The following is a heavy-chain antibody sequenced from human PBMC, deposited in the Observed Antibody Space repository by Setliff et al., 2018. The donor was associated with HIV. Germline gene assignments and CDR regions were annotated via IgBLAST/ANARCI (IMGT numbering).Heavy chain of an antibody. V-gene: IGHV1-69*10. CDR3: STSPRGLGVAATGRRYLHH. CDR2: IIPGLNIR. CDR1: GGTLSSSA. Sequence: SVKVSCKASGGTLSSSAINWVRQAPGQGLEWMGGIIPGLNIRNYAQRFQGRVTMTEDTSTDTAYMELRSLRSEDTAVYYCSTSPRGLGVAATGRRYLHHWGQGTLVTVSS. D-gene: IGHD6-19*01. J-gene: IGHJ1*01.